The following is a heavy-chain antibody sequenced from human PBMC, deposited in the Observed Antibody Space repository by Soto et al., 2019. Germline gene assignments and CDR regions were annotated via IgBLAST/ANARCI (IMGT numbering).Heavy chain of an antibody. CDR1: GGSVSSGSYY. CDR2: IYYSGST. Sequence: SETLSLTCTVSGGSVSSGSYYWSWIRQPPGKGLEWIGYIYYSGSTNYNPSLKSRVTISVDTSKNQFSLKLSSVTAADTAVYYCAREVGYYDSSGYYVRFDYWGQGTLVTVS. V-gene: IGHV4-61*01. CDR3: AREVGYYDSSGYYVRFDY. D-gene: IGHD3-22*01. J-gene: IGHJ4*02.